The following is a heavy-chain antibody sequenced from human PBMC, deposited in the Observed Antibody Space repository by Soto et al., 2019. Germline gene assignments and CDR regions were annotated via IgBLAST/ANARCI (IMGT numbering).Heavy chain of an antibody. CDR3: VRDRTEYGSALYDVFDI. J-gene: IGHJ3*02. CDR1: GFTLNAYW. CDR2: INRDGSEQ. Sequence: EVQLVESGGGLVQPGGSLRLSCAASGFTLNAYWMTWVRQGPGKGLEWVANINRDGSEQNYVDSVKGRFTISRDNAKNSLSLQMNSLRGEDSAVYYCVRDRTEYGSALYDVFDIWGQGTKVTVSS. V-gene: IGHV3-7*05. D-gene: IGHD6-19*01.